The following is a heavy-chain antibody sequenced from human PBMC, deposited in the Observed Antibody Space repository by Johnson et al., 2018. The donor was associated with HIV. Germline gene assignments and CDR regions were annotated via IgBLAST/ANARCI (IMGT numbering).Heavy chain of an antibody. CDR1: GFTFSSYG. D-gene: IGHD1-26*01. CDR3: AKGVHGSYTLDAFYI. J-gene: IGHJ3*02. Sequence: QVQLVESGGGVVQPGRSLRLSCAASGFTFSSYGMHWVRQAPGKGLECVSVIYSGGSTYYADSVKGRFTISRDNSKNTLYLQMNSRRAEDTAVYYCAKGVHGSYTLDAFYIWGQGTMVTVSS. V-gene: IGHV3-NL1*01. CDR2: IYSGGST.